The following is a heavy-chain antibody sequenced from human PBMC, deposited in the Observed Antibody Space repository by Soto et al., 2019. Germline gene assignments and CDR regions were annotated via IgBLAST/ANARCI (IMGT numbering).Heavy chain of an antibody. CDR1: GFTFSNAW. CDR2: IKSKTDGGTT. V-gene: IGHV3-15*07. CDR3: TTEHWFLPYYYYGMDV. J-gene: IGHJ6*02. Sequence: PVGSLRLSCAASGFTFSNAWRNCVRQAPGKGLEWVGRIKSKTDGGTTDYAAPVKGRFTISRDDSKNTLYLQMNSLKTEDTAVYYCTTEHWFLPYYYYGMDVWGQGTTVTVSS. D-gene: IGHD3-10*01.